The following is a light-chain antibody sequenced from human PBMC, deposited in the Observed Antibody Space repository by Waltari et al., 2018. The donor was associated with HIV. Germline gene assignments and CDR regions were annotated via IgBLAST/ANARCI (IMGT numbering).Light chain of an antibody. Sequence: GQSITISCTGTGSDIGGYNYVSWYQQQPGKAPKLLIYDVTDRPSGISDRFSGSKSGNTASLTISGLQAEDEADYYCSSYTISSTVVFGGGTKLTVL. CDR2: DVT. J-gene: IGLJ2*01. CDR3: SSYTISSTVV. V-gene: IGLV2-14*03. CDR1: GSDIGGYNY.